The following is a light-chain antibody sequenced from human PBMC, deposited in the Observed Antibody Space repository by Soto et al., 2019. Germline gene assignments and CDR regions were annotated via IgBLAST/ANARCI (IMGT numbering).Light chain of an antibody. Sequence: DIVMTQSPDSLAVSLGERATINCKSSQSVLYSSNNKNYLAWYQQKPGQPPKLIIYWASTRESGVPDRFSGSGSGTEFTLTISSLQAEDVAVYYCQQYYSTPPTFGQGTKVEIK. CDR1: QSVLYSSNNKNY. V-gene: IGKV4-1*01. CDR2: WAS. CDR3: QQYYSTPPT. J-gene: IGKJ1*01.